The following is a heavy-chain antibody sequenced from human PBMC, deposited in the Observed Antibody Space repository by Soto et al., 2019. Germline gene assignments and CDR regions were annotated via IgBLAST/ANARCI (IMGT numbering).Heavy chain of an antibody. V-gene: IGHV3-11*06. D-gene: IGHD6-19*01. J-gene: IGHJ5*02. CDR1: GFTFSDYY. CDR2: ISSSSSYT. CDR3: ARGGYSSGPNWFDP. Sequence: PGGSLRLSCAASGFTFSDYYMSWIRQAPGKGLEWVSYISSSSSYTNYADSVKGRFTISRDNAKNPLYLQMNSLRAEDTAVYYCARGGYSSGPNWFDPWGQGTLVTVSS.